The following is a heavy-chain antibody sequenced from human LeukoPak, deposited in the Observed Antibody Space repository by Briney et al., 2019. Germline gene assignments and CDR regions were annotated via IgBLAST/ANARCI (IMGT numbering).Heavy chain of an antibody. V-gene: IGHV3-74*01. CDR2: INSDGSST. D-gene: IGHD2-2*01. J-gene: IGHJ6*02. Sequence: GGSLRLSCAASGFTFSSYWMHWVRQAPGKGLVWVSRINSDGSSTSYADSVKGRFTISRDNAKNTLYLQMNSLRAGDTAVYYCAREARGEYCSSTSCYYDFWSGYTYCYYYGMDVWGQGTTVTVSS. CDR3: AREARGEYCSSTSCYYDFWSGYTYCYYYGMDV. CDR1: GFTFSSYW.